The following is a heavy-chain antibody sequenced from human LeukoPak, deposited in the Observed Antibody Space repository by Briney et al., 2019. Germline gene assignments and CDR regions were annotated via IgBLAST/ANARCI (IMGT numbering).Heavy chain of an antibody. Sequence: SETLSLTCAVYGGSLSGYYWSWIRQPPGKGLEWIGEINHSGSTNYNPSLKSRVTISVDTSKNQFSLKLSSVTAADTAVYYCARSSRLNYYGSGSYYITSVRNWFDPWGQGTLVTVSS. CDR3: ARSSRLNYYGSGSYYITSVRNWFDP. J-gene: IGHJ5*02. CDR1: GGSLSGYY. D-gene: IGHD3-10*01. CDR2: INHSGST. V-gene: IGHV4-34*01.